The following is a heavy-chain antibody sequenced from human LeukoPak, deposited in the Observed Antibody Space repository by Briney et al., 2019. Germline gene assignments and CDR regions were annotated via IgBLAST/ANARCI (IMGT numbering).Heavy chain of an antibody. D-gene: IGHD3-22*01. V-gene: IGHV4-39*07. CDR2: IYYSGST. J-gene: IGHJ3*01. CDR3: ARANYYDSSGYSRGAFDV. Sequence: SETLSLTCTVSGGSISSSSYYWGWIRQPPGKGLEWIGSIYYSGSTYYNPSLKSRVTISVDTSKNQFSLKLSSVTAADTAVYYCARANYYDSSGYSRGAFDVWGQGTMVAVSS. CDR1: GGSISSSSYY.